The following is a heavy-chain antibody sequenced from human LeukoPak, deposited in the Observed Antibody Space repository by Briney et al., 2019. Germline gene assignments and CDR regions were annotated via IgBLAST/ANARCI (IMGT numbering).Heavy chain of an antibody. CDR1: GFTFTNYP. CDR2: ISYDGTTK. Sequence: GGSLRLSWAASGFTFTNYPVHWVRQAPGKGLEWVTVISYDGTTKYYADSVKGRFTISRDNSRNTLYLQMNNLRTEDTAVYYCASPYYYDGSSYYHXXDHXXXGTXVTV. CDR3: ASPYYYDGSSYYHXXDH. J-gene: IGHJ4*02. D-gene: IGHD3-22*01. V-gene: IGHV3-30*04.